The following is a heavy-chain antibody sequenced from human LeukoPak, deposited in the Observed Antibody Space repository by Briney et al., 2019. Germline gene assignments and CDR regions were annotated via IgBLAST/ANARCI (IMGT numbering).Heavy chain of an antibody. D-gene: IGHD2-2*02. J-gene: IGHJ4*02. CDR2: FDPEDGET. CDR1: GYTLTELS. V-gene: IGHV1-24*01. Sequence: ASVTVSCKLSGYTLTELSMHWVRQAPGKGPEWMGGFDPEDGETIYAQKFQGRVTMTEDTSTDTVYMELSSLRSEDTAVYYCTTDILDYCDTTSCHKGNSWGQGTLVTVSS. CDR3: TTDILDYCDTTSCHKGNS.